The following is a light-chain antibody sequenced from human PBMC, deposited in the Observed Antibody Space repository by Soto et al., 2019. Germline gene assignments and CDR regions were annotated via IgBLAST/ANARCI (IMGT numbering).Light chain of an antibody. CDR1: RSEVGGYNY. V-gene: IGLV2-14*01. Sequence: QSALTQPASGSGSLGRSIPFSGTGPRSEVGGYNYVSWYQQHPGKAPKLMIYEVSNRPSGVSNRFSGSKSGNTASLTISGLQAEDEADYYCSSYTSSSTPYVFGTGTKVTVL. CDR3: SSYTSSSTPYV. J-gene: IGLJ1*01. CDR2: EVS.